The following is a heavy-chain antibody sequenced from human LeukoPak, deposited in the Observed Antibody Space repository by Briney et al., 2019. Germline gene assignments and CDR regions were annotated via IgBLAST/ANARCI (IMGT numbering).Heavy chain of an antibody. CDR1: GGSFSGYY. J-gene: IGHJ5*02. CDR2: INHSGST. V-gene: IGHV4-34*01. D-gene: IGHD3-3*01. Sequence: SETLSLTCAVYGGSFSGYYWSWIRHPPGKGLEWIGEINHSGSTNYNPSLKSRVTISVDTSKNQFSLKLSSVTAADTAVYYCARGSNDFWSGYYNWFDPWGQGTLVTVSS. CDR3: ARGSNDFWSGYYNWFDP.